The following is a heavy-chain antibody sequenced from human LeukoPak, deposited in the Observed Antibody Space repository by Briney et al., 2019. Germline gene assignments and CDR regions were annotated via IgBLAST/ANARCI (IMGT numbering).Heavy chain of an antibody. CDR2: IYYSGST. CDR3: ARHEYSGSYYGLSWFDP. V-gene: IGHV4-39*01. J-gene: IGHJ5*02. Sequence: SETLSLTCTVSGGSISSSGYYWGWIRHPPGKGLVWIASIYYSGSTYYNPSLKSRVTISVDTSKNQLSLKLSSLTAADTAVYYCARHEYSGSYYGLSWFDPWGQGTLVTVSS. D-gene: IGHD1-26*01. CDR1: GGSISSSGYY.